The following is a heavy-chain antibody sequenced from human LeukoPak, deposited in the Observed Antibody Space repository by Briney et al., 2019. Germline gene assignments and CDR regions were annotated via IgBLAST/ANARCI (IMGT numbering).Heavy chain of an antibody. V-gene: IGHV4-39*01. CDR3: ARHQTQYQLLNWFDP. CDR1: GGSISSSSYY. Sequence: SETLSLTCTVSGGSISSSSYYWGWIRQPPGKGLEWIGSIYYSGSTYYNPSLKSRVTISVDTSKNQFSLKLSSVTAADTAVYYCARHQTQYQLLNWFDPWGQGTLVTVSS. J-gene: IGHJ5*02. CDR2: IYYSGST. D-gene: IGHD2-2*01.